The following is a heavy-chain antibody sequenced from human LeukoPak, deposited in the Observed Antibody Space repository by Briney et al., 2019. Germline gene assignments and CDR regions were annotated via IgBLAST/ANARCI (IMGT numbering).Heavy chain of an antibody. CDR3: ARDWTKRIIMFRGVIKPNWFDP. V-gene: IGHV3-49*04. D-gene: IGHD3-10*01. CDR1: GYTFGDYG. Sequence: GGSLRLSCTTSGYTFGDYGMSWVRQAPGKGLEWVSFIRSRVYGRTTEYAASVKGRFTISRDNAKNSLYLQMNSLRAEDTAVYYCARDWTKRIIMFRGVIKPNWFDPWGQGTLVTVSS. CDR2: IRSRVYGRTT. J-gene: IGHJ5*02.